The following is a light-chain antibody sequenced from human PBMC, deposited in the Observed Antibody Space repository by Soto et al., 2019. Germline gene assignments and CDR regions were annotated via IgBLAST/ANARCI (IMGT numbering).Light chain of an antibody. CDR2: GAS. V-gene: IGKV3-15*01. Sequence: EIVMTQSPATLSVSPGERATLSCRASQSVSSNLAWYQQKPGQAPRLVIYGASTRATGIPARFSGSVSGTEFTLTISSLQSEDFSIYYCQQYTDWSPLTFGGGTKVEIK. J-gene: IGKJ4*01. CDR3: QQYTDWSPLT. CDR1: QSVSSN.